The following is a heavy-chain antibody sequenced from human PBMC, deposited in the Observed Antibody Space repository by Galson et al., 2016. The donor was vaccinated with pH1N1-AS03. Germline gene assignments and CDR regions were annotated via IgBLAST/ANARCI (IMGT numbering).Heavy chain of an antibody. D-gene: IGHD5-18*01. Sequence: SVKVSCKASGVTFRNFVISWARQAPGQGLEWVGGIIAIFGTPKHAQKFQGRVTITADESTSTAYMELSSLTSEDTAVYYCARGRVYNYGSGGAAFDIWGQGTTVTVSS. CDR3: ARGRVYNYGSGGAAFDI. J-gene: IGHJ3*02. CDR1: GVTFRNFV. CDR2: IIAIFGTP. V-gene: IGHV1-69*13.